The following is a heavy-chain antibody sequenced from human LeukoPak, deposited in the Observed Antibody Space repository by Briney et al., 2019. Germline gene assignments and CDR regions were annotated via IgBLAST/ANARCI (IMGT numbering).Heavy chain of an antibody. CDR2: INHSGST. V-gene: IGHV4-34*01. CDR1: GGSFSGYY. Sequence: PSETLSLTCAVSGGSFSGYYWSWIRQPPGKGLEWIGEINHSGSTNYNPYLKSRVTISVDTSKNQFSLKLSSVTAADTAVYYCARGRGYYYDSSGYPAYWGQGTLVTVSS. CDR3: ARGRGYYYDSSGYPAY. D-gene: IGHD3-22*01. J-gene: IGHJ4*02.